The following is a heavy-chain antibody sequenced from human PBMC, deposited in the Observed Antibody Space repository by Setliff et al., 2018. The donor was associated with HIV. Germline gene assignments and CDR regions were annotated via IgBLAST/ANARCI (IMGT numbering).Heavy chain of an antibody. CDR2: ISSTGAA. CDR1: GDSINSHF. Sequence: LSLTCTVSGDSINSHFWTWIRQSPRKGLEWIGYISSTGAAWYNPSLKSRVTMSIDTSKIHFSLTLSSVSGADTALYYCARGGKRAFDIWGQGAMVTVAS. CDR3: ARGGKRAFDI. J-gene: IGHJ3*02. V-gene: IGHV4-59*11.